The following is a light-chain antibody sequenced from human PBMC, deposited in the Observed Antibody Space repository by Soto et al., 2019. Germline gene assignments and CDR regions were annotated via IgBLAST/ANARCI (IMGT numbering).Light chain of an antibody. CDR2: LTS. V-gene: IGKV2-28*01. CDR1: QSLLHSNGYKY. J-gene: IGKJ3*01. Sequence: DIVMTQSPLSLPVTPGEPASISCRSSQSLLHSNGYKYLNWYLQKPRQSPLLLIYLTSTRASGVPDRFSGGVSGTDFTLKISKVEAEDVGVYYRMQALQSPFPFGPGTKVYIK. CDR3: MQALQSPFP.